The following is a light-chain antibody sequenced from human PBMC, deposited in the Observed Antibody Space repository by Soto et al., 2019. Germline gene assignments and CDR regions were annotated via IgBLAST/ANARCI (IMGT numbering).Light chain of an antibody. V-gene: IGKV1-39*01. CDR2: AAS. J-gene: IGKJ1*01. CDR1: QSLSSY. CDR3: QQYENYWT. Sequence: DIPLTQSQRSLSASLGDIVSIXRRASQSLSSYLNWYQQKPGKAPKLLIYAASRLQSGVPSRFRGSGSGTEFSLTISNLQPDDCATYYCQQYENYWTFGQGTKV.